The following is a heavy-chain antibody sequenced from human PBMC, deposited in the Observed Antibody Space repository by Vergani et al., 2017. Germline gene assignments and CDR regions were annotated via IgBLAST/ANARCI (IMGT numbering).Heavy chain of an antibody. V-gene: IGHV3-30*02. CDR2: VLFDGSNE. CDR3: ARDLAYCHEGSCAL. J-gene: IGHJ4*02. D-gene: IGHD2-15*01. CDR1: GFTFNRYG. Sequence: QVQLVQSGGGVVQPGGSLSLSCVASGFTFNRYGMQWVRQAPGQGLEGVAYVLFDGSNEYYADSVKGRFIVSRDNSNDALYLQMNSLRTDDTAVYYCARDLAYCHEGSCALWGQGSVVTVSS.